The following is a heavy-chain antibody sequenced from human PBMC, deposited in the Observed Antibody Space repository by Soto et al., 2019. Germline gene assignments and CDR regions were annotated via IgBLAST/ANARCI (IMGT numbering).Heavy chain of an antibody. CDR3: VRASGVD. Sequence: EVQLVESGGGLVKPGGSLRLSCAASGFTFSSYSMNWVRQAPGKGLEWVSSISSSSSYIYYADSVKGRFTISRDNAKNALYLQMNGRRAEDTAVYYCVRASGVDWGQGTLVTVSS. CDR2: ISSSSSYI. CDR1: GFTFSSYS. D-gene: IGHD2-15*01. V-gene: IGHV3-21*01. J-gene: IGHJ4*02.